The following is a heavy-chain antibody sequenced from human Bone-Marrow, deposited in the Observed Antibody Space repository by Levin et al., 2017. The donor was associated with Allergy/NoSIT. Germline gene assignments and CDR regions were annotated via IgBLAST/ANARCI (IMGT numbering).Heavy chain of an antibody. D-gene: IGHD5-18*01. Sequence: SCAVSRVTRNNYTLTWVRQPPGKGLEWVSSINSNSAYIHYGDSVKGRFTISRDNSKKLLFLQMNSLRDEDTATYYCASRLTASGGLDVWGHGTTVTVSS. J-gene: IGHJ6*02. CDR2: INSNSAYI. CDR3: ASRLTASGGLDV. CDR1: RVTRNNYT. V-gene: IGHV3-21*04.